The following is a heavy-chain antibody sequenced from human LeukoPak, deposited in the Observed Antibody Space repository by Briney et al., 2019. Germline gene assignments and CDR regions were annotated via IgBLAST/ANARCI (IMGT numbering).Heavy chain of an antibody. V-gene: IGHV3-33*01. CDR3: ARDAQRGFDYSNSLKN. CDR2: IWSDATNR. J-gene: IGHJ4*01. D-gene: IGHD4-11*01. Sequence: GGSLRLSCAASGFIFSHHGMHWVRQAPGKGLEWVAVIWSDATNRFYADSVKGRFTISRDNSQNAVFLQMNSLRVNDTAIYYCARDAQRGFDYSNSLKNWGHGTLVTVSS. CDR1: GFIFSHHG.